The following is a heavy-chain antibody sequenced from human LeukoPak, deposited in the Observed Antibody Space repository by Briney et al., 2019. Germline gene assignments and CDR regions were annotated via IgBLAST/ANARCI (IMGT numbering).Heavy chain of an antibody. CDR2: IYYSGST. V-gene: IGHV4-59*08. CDR1: GGSISSHY. D-gene: IGHD2/OR15-2a*01. J-gene: IGHJ6*02. CDR3: ARRIRNYFGMDV. Sequence: SETLSLTCTVSGGSISSHYWSWIRQPPGKGLEWIGYIYYSGSTNYKPSLKSRVTISVDTSKNQFSLKLSSVTAADTAVYYCARRIRNYFGMDVWGQGTTVTVSS.